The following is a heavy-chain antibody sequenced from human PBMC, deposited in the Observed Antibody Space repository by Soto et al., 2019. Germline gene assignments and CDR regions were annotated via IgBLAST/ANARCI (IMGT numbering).Heavy chain of an antibody. CDR1: GFTFSSYG. V-gene: IGHV3-30*18. CDR2: ISYDGSNK. CDR3: AKDRVAAAGNPLDY. J-gene: IGHJ4*02. D-gene: IGHD6-13*01. Sequence: QVQLVESGGGLVQPGRSLILSSAASGFTFSSYGMHWVRQAPGKGLEWVAVISYDGSNKYYADSVKGRFTISRDNSKNTLYLQMNSLRAEDTAVYYCAKDRVAAAGNPLDYWGQGTLVTVSS.